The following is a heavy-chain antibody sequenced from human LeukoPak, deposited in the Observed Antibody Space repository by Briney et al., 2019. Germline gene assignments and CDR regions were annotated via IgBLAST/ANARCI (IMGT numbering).Heavy chain of an antibody. D-gene: IGHD2-21*02. CDR2: ISAYNGNT. Sequence: GASVKVSCKASGYTFTSYGISWVRQAPGQGLEWMGWISAYNGNTNYAQKLQGRVTMTTDTSTSTAYMELRSLRSDDTAVYYCARDLSPHSAYCCGDCYPDYWGQGTLVTVSS. J-gene: IGHJ4*02. CDR1: GYTFTSYG. V-gene: IGHV1-18*01. CDR3: ARDLSPHSAYCCGDCYPDY.